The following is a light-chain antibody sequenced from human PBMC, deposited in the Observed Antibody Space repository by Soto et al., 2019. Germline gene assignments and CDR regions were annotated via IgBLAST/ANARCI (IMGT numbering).Light chain of an antibody. V-gene: IGLV2-14*01. CDR2: GVS. CDR1: RSDIGSYNY. CDR3: ISYTGSSTSYV. Sequence: QSVLTQPASVSGSPGQSITISCSGTRSDIGSYNYVAWYQQFPGKTPKILIYGVSNRPSGVSSRFSGSKSGNTASVTISGLQAEDEADYYCISYTGSSTSYVFGSGTKV. J-gene: IGLJ1*01.